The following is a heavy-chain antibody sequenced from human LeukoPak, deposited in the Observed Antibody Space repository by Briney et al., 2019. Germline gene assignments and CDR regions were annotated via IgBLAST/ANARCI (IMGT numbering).Heavy chain of an antibody. CDR1: GFTFSYYG. Sequence: PGGSLRLSCAASGFTFSYYGMHWVRQAPGKGLGWVANIWYDGGSKYYADSVKGRFTISRDNSKNTLNLQMNSLRADDTAVYFCVRDSSGDSSGRPSLDYWGQGTLVTVSS. J-gene: IGHJ4*02. V-gene: IGHV3-33*01. CDR3: VRDSSGDSSGRPSLDY. D-gene: IGHD3-10*01. CDR2: IWYDGGSK.